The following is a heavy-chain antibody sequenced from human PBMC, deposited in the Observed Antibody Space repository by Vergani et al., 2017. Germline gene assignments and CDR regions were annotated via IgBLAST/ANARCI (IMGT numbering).Heavy chain of an antibody. CDR2: IHHSGDT. J-gene: IGHJ6*02. CDR3: ARHRGSGGFFPSSYFYGIGV. Sequence: QVQLQESGPGLVKPSETLTLTCDVSDSSIMTNPYWGWFRQSPGKGLEWIGCIHHSGDTHYNSSLKSRVSISIVSSSKFSLSLTSVTAVDTAIYYCARHRGSGGFFPSSYFYGIGVWGHGTTVTVS. D-gene: IGHD3-10*01. V-gene: IGHV4-38-2*01. CDR1: DSSIMTNPY.